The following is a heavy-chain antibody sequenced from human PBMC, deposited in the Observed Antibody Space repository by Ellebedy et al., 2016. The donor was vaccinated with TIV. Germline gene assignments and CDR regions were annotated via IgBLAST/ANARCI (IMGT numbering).Heavy chain of an antibody. CDR3: ARKTDTGTSGDY. D-gene: IGHD1-1*01. CDR2: IYSGGST. J-gene: IGHJ4*02. Sequence: PGGSLRLPCAASGFTVGNNFMSWVRQAPGKGLEWVSLIYSGGSTDYADSVKGRFTNSRNSPKNTLYLQMNSLRAEDTAMYYCARKTDTGTSGDYWGQGTPVTVSS. V-gene: IGHV3-53*01. CDR1: GFTVGNNF.